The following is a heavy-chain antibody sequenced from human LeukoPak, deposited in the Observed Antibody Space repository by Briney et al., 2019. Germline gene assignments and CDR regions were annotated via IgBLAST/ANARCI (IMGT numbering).Heavy chain of an antibody. D-gene: IGHD6-19*01. CDR3: ARLGSSAWTDGCCFDY. J-gene: IGHJ4*02. CDR1: GASISSSSYY. V-gene: IGHV4-39*01. CDR2: IYYSGSA. Sequence: SETLSLTCTVSGASISSSSYYWGWIRQPPGKGLEWIGNIYYSGSAYHNPSLKSRVTISVDTSKSQVSLNLTSVTAADTAVYYCARLGSSAWTDGCCFDYWGQGALVTVSS.